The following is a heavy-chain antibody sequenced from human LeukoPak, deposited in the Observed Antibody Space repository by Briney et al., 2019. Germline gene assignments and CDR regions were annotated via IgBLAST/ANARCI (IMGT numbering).Heavy chain of an antibody. CDR1: GGSISSYY. CDR3: ARHAKEDAFDI. V-gene: IGHV4-59*08. Sequence: PSETLSLTCTVSGGSISSYYWSWIRQPPGKGLEWIGHIYYSGSTNYNPSLKSRVTISVDTSKNQFSLKLSSVTAADTAVYYCARHAKEDAFDIWGQGTMVTVSS. J-gene: IGHJ3*02. CDR2: IYYSGST.